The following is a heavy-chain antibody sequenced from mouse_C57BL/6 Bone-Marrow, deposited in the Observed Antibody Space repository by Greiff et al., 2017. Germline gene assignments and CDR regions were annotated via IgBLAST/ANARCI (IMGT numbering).Heavy chain of an antibody. D-gene: IGHD3-3*01. J-gene: IGHJ2*01. CDR1: GYTFTDYY. CDR3: ASEGQGY. Sequence: VQLQQSGPELVKPGASVKISCKASGYTFTDYYMNWVKQSHGKSLEWIGEINPNNGGTSYNQKFKGKATLTVDKSSSTAYMELRSLTSEDSAVYSCASEGQGYWGQGTTLTVSS. V-gene: IGHV1-26*01. CDR2: INPNNGGT.